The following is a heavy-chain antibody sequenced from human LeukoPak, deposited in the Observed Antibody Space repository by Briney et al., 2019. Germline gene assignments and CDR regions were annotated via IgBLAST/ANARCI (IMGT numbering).Heavy chain of an antibody. D-gene: IGHD3-22*01. V-gene: IGHV4-38-2*02. J-gene: IGHJ3*02. CDR2: IYHSGST. Sequence: SETLSLTCTVSGYSISSGYYWGWIRQSPGKGLEWIGSIYHSGSTNYNPSLKSRVTISVDTSKNQFSLKLSSVTAADTAVYYCARHISPTYYYDSSGPWGIWGQGTMVTVSS. CDR3: ARHISPTYYYDSSGPWGI. CDR1: GYSISSGYY.